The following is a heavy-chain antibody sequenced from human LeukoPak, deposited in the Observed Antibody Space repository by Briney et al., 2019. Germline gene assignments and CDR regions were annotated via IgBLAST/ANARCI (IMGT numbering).Heavy chain of an antibody. CDR1: GGTFSSYA. J-gene: IGHJ3*02. V-gene: IGHV1-8*02. CDR2: MNPNSGNT. CDR3: ARVNTYYYGSGVSRAFHM. D-gene: IGHD3-10*01. Sequence: ASVKVSCKASGGTFSSYAVSWVRQAPGQGLEWMGWMNPNSGNTGYAQKFQGSVTMTSDTSTSTAYMELSSLKSEDTAVYYCARVNTYYYGSGVSRAFHMWGQGTMLTVSS.